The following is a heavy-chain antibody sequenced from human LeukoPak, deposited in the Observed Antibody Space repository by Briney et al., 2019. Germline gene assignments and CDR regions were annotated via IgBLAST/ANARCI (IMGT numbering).Heavy chain of an antibody. CDR3: ARDMHSSSSQGPEYYYYGMDV. J-gene: IGHJ6*02. CDR1: GFTFDDYA. V-gene: IGHV3-9*01. CDR2: ISWNSGSI. Sequence: GRSLRLSCAASGFTFDDYAMHWVRQAPGKGLEWVSGISWNSGSIGYADSVKGRFTISRDNAKNSLYLQMNSLRAEDTALYYCARDMHSSSSQGPEYYYYGMDVWGQGTTVTVSS. D-gene: IGHD6-13*01.